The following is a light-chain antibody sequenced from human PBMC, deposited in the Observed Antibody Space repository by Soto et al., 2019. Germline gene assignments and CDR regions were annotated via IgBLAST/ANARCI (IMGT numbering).Light chain of an antibody. CDR1: QSVSNY. CDR2: DAS. Sequence: EVVLTQSPATLSLSPGERATLSCRASQSVSNYLAWYQQKPGQAPRLLIYDASSRATGIPDRFSGSGSGTDFTLTISSLEPEDFAVYYCQQRSSWPPSTFGQGTRLEIK. J-gene: IGKJ5*01. CDR3: QQRSSWPPST. V-gene: IGKV3-11*01.